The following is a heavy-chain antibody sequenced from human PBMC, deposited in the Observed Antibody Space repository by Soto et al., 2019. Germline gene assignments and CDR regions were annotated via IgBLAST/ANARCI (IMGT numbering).Heavy chain of an antibody. CDR3: ARGGGNLLPKISYYYVRDV. Sequence: QVQLVQSGAEVKKPGSSVKVSCKASGGTFSSYAISWVRQAPGQGLEWMGGIIPIFGTANYAQKFQGRVTITADKSTRTANRELSSRRPEDTALYSCARGGGNLLPKISYYYVRDVWGQGPRSPSP. J-gene: IGHJ6*02. CDR2: IIPIFGTA. CDR1: GGTFSSYA. D-gene: IGHD2-2*01. V-gene: IGHV1-69*06.